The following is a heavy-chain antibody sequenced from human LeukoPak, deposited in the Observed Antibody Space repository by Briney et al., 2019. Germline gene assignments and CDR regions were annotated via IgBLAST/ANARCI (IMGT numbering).Heavy chain of an antibody. D-gene: IGHD3-16*02. CDR3: AREGGGSNRCLD. J-gene: IGHJ1*01. V-gene: IGHV4-4*07. CDR2: IYATGTT. CDR1: GGSISGYF. Sequence: SETLSLTCTVSGGSISGYFWSWIRQPAGKGLEWIGRIYATGTTNYNPSLKSRVTMSVDTSKNQFSLNLTSVTAADAAVYYCAREGGGSNRCLDWGQGTLVTVSS.